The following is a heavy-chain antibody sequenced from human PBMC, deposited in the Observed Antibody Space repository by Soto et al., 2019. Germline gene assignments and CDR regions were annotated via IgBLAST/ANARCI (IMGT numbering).Heavy chain of an antibody. CDR1: GFTFSSYA. CDR2: ISGSGGST. CDR3: AKNSPLDIVVVVAATTNWFDP. D-gene: IGHD2-15*01. V-gene: IGHV3-23*01. J-gene: IGHJ5*02. Sequence: EVQLLESGGGLVQPGGSLRLSCAASGFTFSSYAMSWVRQAPGKGLEWVSAISGSGGSTYYADSVKGRFTISRDNSKNTLYLQTNSLSAEDTAVYYCAKNSPLDIVVVVAATTNWFDPWGQGTLVTVSS.